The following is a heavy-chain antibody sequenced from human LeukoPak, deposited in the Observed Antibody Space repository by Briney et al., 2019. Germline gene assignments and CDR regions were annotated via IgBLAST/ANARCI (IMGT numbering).Heavy chain of an antibody. V-gene: IGHV5-51*01. CDR2: IYIGDSDP. CDR1: GYGFSTSW. D-gene: IGHD3-16*01. CDR3: AKVKSFGYWFFDL. J-gene: IGHJ2*01. Sequence: RGESLKISCQGSGYGFSTSWIAWVRQAPGKGLEWVGSIYIGDSDPRYSPSFQGHVTMSADKSVNTASLQWSSLQGSDTGIYYCAKVKSFGYWFFDLWGRGTLVAVSS.